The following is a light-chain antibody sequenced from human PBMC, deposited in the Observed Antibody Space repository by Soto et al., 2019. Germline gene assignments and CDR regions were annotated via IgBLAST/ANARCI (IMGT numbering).Light chain of an antibody. CDR3: MQGTHWPPST. CDR2: KVS. CDR1: QSLVHSDGNTY. V-gene: IGKV2-30*02. J-gene: IGKJ2*01. Sequence: DVVMTQSPLSLPVTLGQPASISCRSSQSLVHSDGNTYLNWFQQRPGQSPRRLIYKVSNRDSGVPDRFSGSGSGTNFTLKISRVEADDVGVYYCMQGTHWPPSTFGQGTKLVIK.